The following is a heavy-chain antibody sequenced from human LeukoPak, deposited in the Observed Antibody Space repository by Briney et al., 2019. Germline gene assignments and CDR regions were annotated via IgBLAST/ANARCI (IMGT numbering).Heavy chain of an antibody. Sequence: PSDTVSLTCTVSGRSISSSSYYWGRVPQPPGKGLERIGSIYYSGSTYYNPSLKSRVTISVDTYKNQFSLKLSSVTAADTAVYYCAPIRRTGVRAHNSWFDPWGQGTLVTVSS. V-gene: IGHV4-39*01. CDR3: APIRRTGVRAHNSWFDP. J-gene: IGHJ5*02. D-gene: IGHD4-23*01. CDR1: GRSISSSSYY. CDR2: IYYSGST.